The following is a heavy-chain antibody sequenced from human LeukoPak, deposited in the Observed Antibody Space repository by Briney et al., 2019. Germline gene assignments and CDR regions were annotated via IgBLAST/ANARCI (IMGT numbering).Heavy chain of an antibody. V-gene: IGHV3-49*04. CDR3: TRDRTNLLFLWFGELLGWFDP. CDR2: IRSKAYGGTT. Sequence: GGSLRLSCTASGFTFGDYAMSWVRQAPGKGLEGVGFIRSKAYGGTTGYAASVKGRFTISRDDSKSIAYLQMNSLTTADTAVYYCTRDRTNLLFLWFGELLGWFDPWGQGTLVTVSS. D-gene: IGHD3-10*01. CDR1: GFTFGDYA. J-gene: IGHJ5*02.